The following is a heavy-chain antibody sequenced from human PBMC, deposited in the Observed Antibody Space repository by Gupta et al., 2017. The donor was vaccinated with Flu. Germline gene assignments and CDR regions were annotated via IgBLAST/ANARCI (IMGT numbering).Heavy chain of an antibody. CDR3: ARDAGTAGGDHFDL. D-gene: IGHD5-18*01. CDR2: ITSSGVTK. J-gene: IGHJ4*01. V-gene: IGHV3-48*03. Sequence: EMNWVRQAPGKGLGWVSYITSSGVTKYYADSVRGRFTISRDNAQNSLFLQMNSLGADDTALYFCARDAGTAGGDHFDLWGRGTLVTVSS.